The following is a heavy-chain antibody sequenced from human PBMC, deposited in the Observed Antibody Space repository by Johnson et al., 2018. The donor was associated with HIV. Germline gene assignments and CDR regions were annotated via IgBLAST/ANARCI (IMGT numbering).Heavy chain of an antibody. CDR2: ISYDGGNN. CDR1: GFTFSSDW. Sequence: QVQLVESGGGMVKPGRSLRLSCAASGFTFSSDWMHWVRQAPGKGLEWVAVISYDGGNNYYADSVKGRFTISRDNFKNTLYLQMNSLRAEDTALYYCAKGQRVSCCAAFDIWGQGTMVTVSS. J-gene: IGHJ3*02. D-gene: IGHD2-21*01. V-gene: IGHV3-30*18. CDR3: AKGQRVSCCAAFDI.